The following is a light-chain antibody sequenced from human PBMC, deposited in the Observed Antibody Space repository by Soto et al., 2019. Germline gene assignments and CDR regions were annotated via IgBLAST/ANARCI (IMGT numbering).Light chain of an antibody. J-gene: IGLJ7*01. CDR2: EGS. CDR1: SSDVGSYIL. CDR3: CSYAGSSTPV. V-gene: IGLV2-23*01. Sequence: QSALTQPASVSGSPGQSITISCTGTSSDVGSYILVSWYQQHPGKAPKLMIYEGSKRPSGVSNRFSGSKSGNTASLTISGLQAEDEADYYCCSYAGSSTPVFGGGTQLTVL.